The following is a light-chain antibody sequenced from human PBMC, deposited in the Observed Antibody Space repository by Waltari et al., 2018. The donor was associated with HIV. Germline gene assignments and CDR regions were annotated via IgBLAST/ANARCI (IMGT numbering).Light chain of an antibody. CDR1: SRDVGGSKY. J-gene: IGLJ3*02. CDR2: EVN. CDR3: NSYAGSNNWV. V-gene: IGLV2-8*01. Sequence: QSALTQPPSAPGSPGQSVTISCTGTSRDVGGSKYFPWSQQHPGKAPKLMIYEVNKRPSGVPDRFSGSKSANTASLTVSGLQADDEADYYCNSYAGSNNWVFGGGTKLTVL.